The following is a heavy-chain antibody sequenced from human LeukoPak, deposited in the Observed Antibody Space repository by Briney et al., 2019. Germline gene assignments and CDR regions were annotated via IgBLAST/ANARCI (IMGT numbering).Heavy chain of an antibody. Sequence: ASVKVSCKASGGTFSSYAISWVRQAPGQGLEWMGWISAYNGNTNYAQKLQGRVTMTTDTSTSTAYMELRSLRSDDTAVYYCARDPSITIFGVVYYYYGMDVWGQGTTVTVSS. J-gene: IGHJ6*02. CDR2: ISAYNGNT. CDR1: GGTFSSYA. D-gene: IGHD3-3*01. V-gene: IGHV1-18*01. CDR3: ARDPSITIFGVVYYYYGMDV.